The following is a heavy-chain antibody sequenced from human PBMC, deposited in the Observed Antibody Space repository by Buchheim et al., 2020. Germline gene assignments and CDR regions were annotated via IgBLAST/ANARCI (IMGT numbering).Heavy chain of an antibody. V-gene: IGHV4-31*03. CDR3: ARDSKVTYYDILTGYYEGGDWFDP. CDR1: GGSISSGGYY. D-gene: IGHD3-9*01. J-gene: IGHJ5*02. Sequence: QVQLQESGPGLVKPSQTLSLTCTVSGGSISSGGYYWSWIRQHPGKGLEWIGYIYYSGSTYYNPSLKSRVTISVDTFKNQFSLKLSSVTAADTAVYYCARDSKVTYYDILTGYYEGGDWFDPWGQGTL. CDR2: IYYSGST.